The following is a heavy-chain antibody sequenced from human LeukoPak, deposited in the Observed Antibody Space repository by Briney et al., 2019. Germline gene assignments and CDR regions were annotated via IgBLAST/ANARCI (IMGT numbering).Heavy chain of an antibody. V-gene: IGHV3-13*01. CDR1: GFTFSSYD. J-gene: IGHJ4*02. Sequence: GGSLRLSCAASGFTFSSYDRHWVRQATGKGLEWVSAIGTAGDTYYPGSVKGRFTISRENAKNSLYLQMNSLRAGDTAVYYCARAGHYDSSGYYSFDYWGQGTLVTVSS. CDR3: ARAGHYDSSGYYSFDY. D-gene: IGHD3-22*01. CDR2: IGTAGDT.